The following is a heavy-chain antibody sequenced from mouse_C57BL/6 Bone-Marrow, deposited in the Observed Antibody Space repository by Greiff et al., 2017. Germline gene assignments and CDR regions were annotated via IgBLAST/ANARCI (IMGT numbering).Heavy chain of an antibody. CDR1: EYEFPSHD. D-gene: IGHD2-5*01. J-gene: IGHJ1*03. V-gene: IGHV5-2*01. CDR2: INSDGGST. Sequence: EVQGVESGGGLVQPGESLKLSCESNEYEFPSHDMSWVRKTPEKRLELVAAINSDGGSTYYPATMERRFIISRDTTKKTLYLQMSSLRSEDTALYYCARQRTIVTTRYFDVWGTGTTVTVSS. CDR3: ARQRTIVTTRYFDV.